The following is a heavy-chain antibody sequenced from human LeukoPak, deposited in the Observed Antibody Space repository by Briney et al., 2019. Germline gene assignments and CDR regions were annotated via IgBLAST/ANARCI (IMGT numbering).Heavy chain of an antibody. Sequence: GGSLRLSCAASGFIFSKFPMYWVRQAPGQGLEWAAVISDDGSNTYYAHTLKGRIAISRDNSKNSVSLHMNDLRVEDTGVYYCARSVAMAPRSFYGMDVWGPGTTVIVSS. CDR1: GFIFSKFP. V-gene: IGHV3-30*03. J-gene: IGHJ6*02. CDR3: ARSVAMAPRSFYGMDV. D-gene: IGHD2-2*01. CDR2: ISDDGSNT.